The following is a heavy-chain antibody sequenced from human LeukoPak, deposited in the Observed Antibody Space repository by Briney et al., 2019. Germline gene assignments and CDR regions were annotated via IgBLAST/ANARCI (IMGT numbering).Heavy chain of an antibody. Sequence: PGGSLRLSCAASGFTFSTYWMSWVRQAPGKGMEWVANIMQDGSEKYYVDSVKGRFTISRDNAKNSVYLQMNSLRGEDTAVYYCVRGHYYFDYWGQGTLVAVSS. CDR3: VRGHYYFDY. J-gene: IGHJ4*02. CDR1: GFTFSTYW. CDR2: IMQDGSEK. V-gene: IGHV3-7*04.